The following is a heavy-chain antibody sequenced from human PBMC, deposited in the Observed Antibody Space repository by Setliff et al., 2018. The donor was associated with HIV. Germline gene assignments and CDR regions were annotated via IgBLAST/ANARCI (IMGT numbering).Heavy chain of an antibody. Sequence: GGSLRLSCVASGFTFSNFAMHWVRQAPGKGLEWVSVISYDGSRIYYVDSVKGRFTISRDNSKNTLYLQLNSLRPEDTAVYYCARDTVEATFSDYWGQGTLVTVSS. CDR3: ARDTVEATFSDY. CDR2: ISYDGSRI. V-gene: IGHV3-30*01. CDR1: GFTFSNFA. D-gene: IGHD1-26*01. J-gene: IGHJ4*02.